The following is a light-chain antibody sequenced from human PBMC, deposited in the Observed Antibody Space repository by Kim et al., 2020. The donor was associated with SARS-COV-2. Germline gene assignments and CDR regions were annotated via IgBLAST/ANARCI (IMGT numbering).Light chain of an antibody. Sequence: KTVTISCTRSSGSIASTYVQWYQQRPGSAPTTVIYEDNQRPSGVPDRFSGSIDSSSNSASLTISGLKTEDEADYYCQSYDSSNDVVFGGGTQLTVL. CDR1: SGSIASTY. J-gene: IGLJ2*01. CDR2: EDN. CDR3: QSYDSSNDVV. V-gene: IGLV6-57*03.